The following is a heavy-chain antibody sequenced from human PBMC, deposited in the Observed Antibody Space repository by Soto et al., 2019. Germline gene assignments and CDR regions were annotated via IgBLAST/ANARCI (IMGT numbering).Heavy chain of an antibody. Sequence: SETLSLTCTVSGGSISSGDYYWSWIRQPPGKGLEWIGYIYYSGSTYYNPSLKSRVTISVDTSKDQFSLKLSSVTAADTAVYYCARDNILGILYGGMDVWGQGTTVTVSS. CDR3: ARDNILGILYGGMDV. D-gene: IGHD3-3*01. CDR1: GGSISSGDYY. J-gene: IGHJ6*02. V-gene: IGHV4-30-4*01. CDR2: IYYSGST.